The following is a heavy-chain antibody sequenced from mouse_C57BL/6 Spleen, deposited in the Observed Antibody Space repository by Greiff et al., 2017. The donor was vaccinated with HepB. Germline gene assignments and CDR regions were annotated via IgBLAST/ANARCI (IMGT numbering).Heavy chain of an antibody. CDR2: ISDGGSYT. D-gene: IGHD2-5*01. V-gene: IGHV5-4*01. CDR3: ARDRGYSNYADWYFDV. J-gene: IGHJ1*03. Sequence: EVMLVESGGGLVKPGGSLKLSCAASGFTFSSYAMSWVRQTPEKRLEWVATISDGGSYTYYPDNVKGRFTISRDNAKNNLYLQMSHLKSEDTAMYYGARDRGYSNYADWYFDVWGTGTTVTVSS. CDR1: GFTFSSYA.